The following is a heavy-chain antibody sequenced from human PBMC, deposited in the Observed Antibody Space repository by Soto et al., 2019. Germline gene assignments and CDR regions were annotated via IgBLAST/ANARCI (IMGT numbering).Heavy chain of an antibody. CDR2: ISGSGDST. Sequence: GSLRLSCAASGFTFSNYAMSWVRQAPGKGLEWVSAISGSGDSTYYADSVKGRSTISRDNSKNTLYLQMNSLRAEDTAVYYCAKDGVVVAASFDYWGQGTLVTVSS. CDR1: GFTFSNYA. J-gene: IGHJ4*02. D-gene: IGHD2-15*01. V-gene: IGHV3-23*01. CDR3: AKDGVVVAASFDY.